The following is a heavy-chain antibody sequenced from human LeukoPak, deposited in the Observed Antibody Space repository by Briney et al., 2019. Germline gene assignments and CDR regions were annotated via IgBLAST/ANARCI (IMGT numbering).Heavy chain of an antibody. Sequence: GGSQRLSCAASMLLFNSCWVRWPREATGGGLEGGAHMKQGESEKYYVDSVKGRFPISRDKAKNSLYLQMNSQRVEDTAVYFCASDRDYYDSSGYLFDYWGQGTLVTV. V-gene: IGHV3-7*01. CDR3: ASDRDYYDSSGYLFDY. J-gene: IGHJ4*02. D-gene: IGHD3-22*01. CDR2: MKQGESEK. CDR1: MLLFNSCW.